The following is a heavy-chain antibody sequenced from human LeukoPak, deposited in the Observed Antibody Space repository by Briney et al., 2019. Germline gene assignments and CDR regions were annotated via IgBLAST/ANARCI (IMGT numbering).Heavy chain of an antibody. V-gene: IGHV4-38-2*02. Sequence: PSETLSLTCTVSGYSISSGYYWGWIRQPPGKGLEWIGSIYHSGSTYYNPSLKSRVNISVDTSKNQFSLKLSSVTAADTAVYYCARVGYYGSGSYYNGVFDYWGQGTLVTVSS. CDR1: GYSISSGYY. CDR3: ARVGYYGSGSYYNGVFDY. J-gene: IGHJ4*02. D-gene: IGHD3-10*01. CDR2: IYHSGST.